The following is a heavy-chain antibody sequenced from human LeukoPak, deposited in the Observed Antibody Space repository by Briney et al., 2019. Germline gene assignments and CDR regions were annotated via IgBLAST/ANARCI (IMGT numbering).Heavy chain of an antibody. CDR3: ASCGRFGELLPLYDY. J-gene: IGHJ4*02. D-gene: IGHD3-10*01. V-gene: IGHV1-18*01. CDR2: ISAYNGNT. Sequence: GASVKVSCKASGYTFTSYGISWVRQAPGQGLEWMGWISAYNGNTNYAQKLQGRVTMTTDTSTSTAYMELRSLRSDDTAVYYCASCGRFGELLPLYDYWGQGTLVTVSS. CDR1: GYTFTSYG.